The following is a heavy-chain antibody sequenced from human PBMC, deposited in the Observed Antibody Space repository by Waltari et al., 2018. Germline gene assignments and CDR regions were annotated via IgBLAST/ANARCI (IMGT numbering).Heavy chain of an antibody. CDR1: GTPFNTYG. D-gene: IGHD4-17*01. J-gene: IGHJ3*02. V-gene: IGHV3-30*02. Sequence: QVQLVESGGRVVQPGGALRLSWATSGTPFNTYGVNWVRQTPGKGLEWVAFIRYDGSYKDYADSVKGRFSISRDNSENTLYLQMNDLRPEDTALYYCAKDGDYSLPGYDAFDIWGQGTMVTVSP. CDR2: IRYDGSYK. CDR3: AKDGDYSLPGYDAFDI.